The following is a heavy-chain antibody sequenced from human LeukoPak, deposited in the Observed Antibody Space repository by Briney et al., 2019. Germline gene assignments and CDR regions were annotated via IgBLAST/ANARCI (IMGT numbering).Heavy chain of an antibody. Sequence: GGSLRLSCAASGFTFSNYAMSWVRQAPGKGQEWVSSISGSGGGTYYADSVKGRFTISRDNSKNTLYLQMNSLKTEDTAVYYCTTDGGNSVGFDYWGQGTLVTVSS. J-gene: IGHJ4*02. CDR1: GFTFSNYA. D-gene: IGHD4-23*01. V-gene: IGHV3-23*01. CDR2: ISGSGGGT. CDR3: TTDGGNSVGFDY.